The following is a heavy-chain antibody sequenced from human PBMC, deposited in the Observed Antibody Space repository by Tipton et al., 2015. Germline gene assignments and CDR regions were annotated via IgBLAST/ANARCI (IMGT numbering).Heavy chain of an antibody. CDR3: VRARGRHGGLFDS. CDR2: IRYIGIT. Sequence: TLSLTCSVSSDSISKYYWSWVRQPPGKELQWIGYIRYIGITNYNPSLKSRVTISVDTSKTQFSLKVSSVTAADTAMYYCVRARGRHGGLFDSWGQGTLVTVSS. D-gene: IGHD4-23*01. J-gene: IGHJ4*02. V-gene: IGHV4-59*01. CDR1: SDSISKYY.